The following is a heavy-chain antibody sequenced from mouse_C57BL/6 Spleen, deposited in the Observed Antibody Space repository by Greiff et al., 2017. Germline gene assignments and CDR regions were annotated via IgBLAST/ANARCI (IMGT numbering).Heavy chain of an antibody. CDR1: GYTFTDYN. CDR3: ARYGGTRGVYFDY. D-gene: IGHD1-1*01. Sequence: EVQLQQSGPELVKPGASVKIPCKASGYTFTDYNMDWVKQSHGKSLEWIGDINPNNGGTIYNQKFKGKATLTVDKSSSTAYMELRSLTSEDTAVYYCARYGGTRGVYFDYWGQGTTLTVSS. CDR2: INPNNGGT. V-gene: IGHV1-18*01. J-gene: IGHJ2*01.